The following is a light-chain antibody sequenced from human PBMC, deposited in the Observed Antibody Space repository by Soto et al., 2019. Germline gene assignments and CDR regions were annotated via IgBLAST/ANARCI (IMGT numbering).Light chain of an antibody. CDR3: QQTYSTPRIT. CDR2: AAS. V-gene: IGKV1-39*01. Sequence: DIQMTQSPSSLSASVGDRVTITCRASQSISSYLNWYQQKPGKAPKLLIYAASSLQSGVPSRFSGSGSGTDFTLTFIRLQPEDPATYYCQQTYSTPRITFVQGTRLEIK. J-gene: IGKJ5*01. CDR1: QSISSY.